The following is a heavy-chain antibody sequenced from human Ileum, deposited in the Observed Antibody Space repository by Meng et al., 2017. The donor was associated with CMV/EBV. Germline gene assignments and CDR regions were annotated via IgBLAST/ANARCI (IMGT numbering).Heavy chain of an antibody. V-gene: IGHV4-59*01. J-gene: IGHJ5*02. CDR1: GGSTNNYY. Sequence: SETLSLTCTVSGGSTNNYYCSWIRQPPGKGLEWIGYVFYSVNTNYNPTLKTRLTISIDTSKTQFSLKLTSVTAADTAVYYCARHSSSSRGWFDPWGQGTLVTVSS. CDR2: VFYSVNT. CDR3: ARHSSSSRGWFDP. D-gene: IGHD6-6*01.